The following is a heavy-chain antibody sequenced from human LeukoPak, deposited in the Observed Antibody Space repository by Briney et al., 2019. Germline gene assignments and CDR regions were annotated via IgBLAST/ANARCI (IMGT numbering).Heavy chain of an antibody. J-gene: IGHJ4*02. D-gene: IGHD2-2*01. CDR1: GFTFSSYV. CDR3: AREILAPGKTHDY. Sequence: GGSLRLSCAASGFTFSSYVMHWVRQVPGKGLVWVSRINDDGSATFYADSVKGRFTISRDNAKNTLFLQINSLRAEDTAVYYCAREILAPGKTHDYWGQGTLVTVSS. V-gene: IGHV3-74*01. CDR2: INDDGSAT.